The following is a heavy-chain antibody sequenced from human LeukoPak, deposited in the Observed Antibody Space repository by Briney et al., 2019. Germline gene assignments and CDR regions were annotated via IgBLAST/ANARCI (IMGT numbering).Heavy chain of an antibody. CDR3: ARQGCSSTSCYSALDAFDI. J-gene: IGHJ3*02. Sequence: SETLSLTCTVSGGSISSSSYYWGWIRQPPGKGLEWIGSTYYSGSTYYNPSLKSRVTISVDTSKNQFSLKLSSVTAADTAVYYCARQGCSSTSCYSALDAFDIWGQGTMVTVSS. CDR2: TYYSGST. D-gene: IGHD2-2*01. CDR1: GGSISSSSYY. V-gene: IGHV4-39*01.